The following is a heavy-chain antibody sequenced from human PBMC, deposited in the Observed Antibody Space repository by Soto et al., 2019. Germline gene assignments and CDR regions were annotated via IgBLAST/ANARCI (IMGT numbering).Heavy chain of an antibody. CDR1: GVSVSSNSAA. J-gene: IGHJ4*02. CDR3: ARAKYSSGWYRISYYFDY. Sequence: PSQPLSLTCAISGVSVSSNSAAWNWIRRTPSRGLEWLGRTYYSSKWYNGYAVSVKSRITIDPDTSKNQFSLQLNSVTPEDTAVYYCARAKYSSGWYRISYYFDYWGQGTLVTVSS. V-gene: IGHV6-1*01. CDR2: TYYSSKWYN. D-gene: IGHD6-19*01.